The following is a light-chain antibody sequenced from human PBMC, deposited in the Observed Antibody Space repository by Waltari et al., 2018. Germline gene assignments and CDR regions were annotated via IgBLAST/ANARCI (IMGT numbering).Light chain of an antibody. CDR3: CSFATNSIVI. CDR2: EVN. J-gene: IGLJ2*01. CDR1: GSEVGSYNL. Sequence: QSALTPPASVSGSPGQSITIPCSGTGSEVGSYNLVSWYQQHPGKAPKLIIYEVNMRPSGVSDRFSGSKSGVTASLTISGLQAEDEAVYFCCSFATNSIVIFGGGTKLTVL. V-gene: IGLV2-23*02.